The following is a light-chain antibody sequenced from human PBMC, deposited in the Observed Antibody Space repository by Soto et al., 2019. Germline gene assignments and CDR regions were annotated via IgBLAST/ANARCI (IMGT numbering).Light chain of an antibody. CDR2: EVT. CDR1: SSDVGGYDY. CDR3: SSYTSSSTRV. Sequence: QSALTQPASVSGSPGQSITISCTGTSSDVGGYDYVSWYQQHPGKVPKLMIYEVTNRPSGVSNRFSGSKSGNTASLTISGVQAEDEADYYCSSYTSSSTRVFGTGTKLTVL. J-gene: IGLJ1*01. V-gene: IGLV2-14*01.